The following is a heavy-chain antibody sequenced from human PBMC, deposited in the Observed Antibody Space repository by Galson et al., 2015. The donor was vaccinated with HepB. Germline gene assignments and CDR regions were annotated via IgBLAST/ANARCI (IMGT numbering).Heavy chain of an antibody. Sequence: SLRLSCAASGYTLSRYAMHWVRQAPGKGLEWVEVISHEGRNKYYADSLKGRFTISRDNSKNTVYLQMNSLRAEDTAVYYCARVTCSSTNCYRNYFYSWGQGTLVTVSS. CDR3: ARVTCSSTNCYRNYFYS. CDR1: GYTLSRYA. CDR2: ISHEGRNK. V-gene: IGHV3-30-3*01. D-gene: IGHD2-2*01. J-gene: IGHJ4*02.